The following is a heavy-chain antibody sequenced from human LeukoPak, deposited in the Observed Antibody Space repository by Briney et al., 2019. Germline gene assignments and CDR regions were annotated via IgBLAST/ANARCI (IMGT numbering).Heavy chain of an antibody. CDR2: INHSGNT. CDR3: ASPSPGFDP. V-gene: IGHV4-34*01. CDR1: IESSSGHS. Sequence: KPSETLSLTCAVYIESSSGHSWTWIRQSPGKGLEWIGEINHSGNTNYNSSLRSRVTISVDTSKNQFSLKLISVTAADTAVYYCASPSPGFDPWGQGILVTVSS. J-gene: IGHJ5*02.